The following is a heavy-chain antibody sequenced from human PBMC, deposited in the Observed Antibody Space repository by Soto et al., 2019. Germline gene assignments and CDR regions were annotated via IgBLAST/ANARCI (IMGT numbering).Heavy chain of an antibody. J-gene: IGHJ6*02. CDR3: ARGYGSGSYYYYYGMDV. V-gene: IGHV3-72*01. CDR2: TRNKANSYTT. Sequence: GGSLRLCCAASGFTFSDHYMDWVRQAPGKGLEWVGRTRNKANSYTTEYAASVKGRFTISRDDSKNSLYLQMNSLKTEDTAVYYCARGYGSGSYYYYYGMDVWGQGTTVTVSS. CDR1: GFTFSDHY. D-gene: IGHD3-10*01.